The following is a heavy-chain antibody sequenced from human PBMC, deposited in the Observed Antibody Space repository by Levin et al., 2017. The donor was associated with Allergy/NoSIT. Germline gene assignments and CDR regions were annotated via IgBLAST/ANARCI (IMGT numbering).Heavy chain of an antibody. J-gene: IGHJ4*02. CDR1: GFPFRSSA. CDR3: ARDLEREPAAMVGIFDY. D-gene: IGHD2-2*01. Sequence: LSLTCAASGFPFRSSAMHWVRQAPRKGLEWVSSISTSSSYIYYADSVKGRFTISRDDAKNSLYLQMNSLRAEDTAVYYCARDLEREPAAMVGIFDYWGQGTLVTVSS. CDR2: ISTSSSYI. V-gene: IGHV3-21*01.